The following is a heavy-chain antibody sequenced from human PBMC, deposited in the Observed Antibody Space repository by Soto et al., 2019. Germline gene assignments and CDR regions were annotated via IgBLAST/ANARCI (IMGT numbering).Heavy chain of an antibody. D-gene: IGHD6-13*01. J-gene: IGHJ5*02. Sequence: SSAKVSCKAFGCTFTGYYMHWVRQAPVQGLEWMGWINPNSGGTNYAQKFQGRVTMTRDTSISTAYMELSRLRSDDTAVYYCARGPGVVIAAAVLGWFDPWGQGTLVTVSS. CDR1: GCTFTGYY. CDR2: INPNSGGT. V-gene: IGHV1-2*02. CDR3: ARGPGVVIAAAVLGWFDP.